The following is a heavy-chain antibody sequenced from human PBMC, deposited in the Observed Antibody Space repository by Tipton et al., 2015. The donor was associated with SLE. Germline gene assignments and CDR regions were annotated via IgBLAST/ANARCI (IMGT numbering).Heavy chain of an antibody. CDR3: ARDSGGAAAGFPFDY. J-gene: IGHJ4*02. V-gene: IGHV3-30*02. Sequence: GSLRLSCAASGFTFSSYDMHWVRQAPGNGLEWVAFIRYDGSNKYYADSVKGRFTISRDNSKNTLYLQMNSLRAEDTAVYYCARDSGGAAAGFPFDYWGQGTLVTVSS. CDR2: IRYDGSNK. D-gene: IGHD6-13*01. CDR1: GFTFSSYD.